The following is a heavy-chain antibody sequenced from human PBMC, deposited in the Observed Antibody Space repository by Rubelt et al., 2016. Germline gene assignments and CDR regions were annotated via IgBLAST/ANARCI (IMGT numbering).Heavy chain of an antibody. CDR2: ISSNSSTI. CDR1: GFTFSSYS. Sequence: EVQLVESGGGLVQPGWSLRLSCAASGFTFSSYSMNWVRQAPGKGLEWVSYISSNSSTIYYSDSVKGRFTILRDNAKNSRYLQMNSLRDEDTAVYYCARGGSLRFLESFENYYGMDVWGQGTTVTVSS. CDR3: ARGGSLRFLESFENYYGMDV. J-gene: IGHJ6*02. V-gene: IGHV3-48*02. D-gene: IGHD3-3*01.